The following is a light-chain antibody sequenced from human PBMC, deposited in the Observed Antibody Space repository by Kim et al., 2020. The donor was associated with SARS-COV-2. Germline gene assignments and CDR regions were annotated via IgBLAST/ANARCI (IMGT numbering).Light chain of an antibody. J-gene: IGLJ3*02. CDR1: NIGTKN. CDR2: RDT. CDR3: QVWDSSTGV. Sequence: SYELTQPLSVSVDLGQTARITCGGNNIGTKNVHWLQQKPGQAPVLVIYRDTNRPSGIPERFSGSNTGNTATLTISRAQAGDEADYYCQVWDSSTGVFGGGTQLTVL. V-gene: IGLV3-9*01.